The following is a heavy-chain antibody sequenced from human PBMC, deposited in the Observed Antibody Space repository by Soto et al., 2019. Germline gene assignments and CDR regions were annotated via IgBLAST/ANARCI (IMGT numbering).Heavy chain of an antibody. Sequence: SETLSLTCPVSGGSIRSGGYYWSWIRQHPGKGLEWIGYIYYSGSTYYNPSLKSRVTISVDTSKNQFSLKLSSVTAADTAVYYCARVKANDFWSGQGSGGMDVWGQGTTVIVSS. CDR1: GGSIRSGGYY. D-gene: IGHD3-3*01. J-gene: IGHJ6*02. CDR3: ARVKANDFWSGQGSGGMDV. CDR2: IYYSGST. V-gene: IGHV4-31*03.